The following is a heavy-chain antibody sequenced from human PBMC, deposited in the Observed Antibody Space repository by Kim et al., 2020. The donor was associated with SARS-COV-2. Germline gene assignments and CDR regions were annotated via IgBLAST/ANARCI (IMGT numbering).Heavy chain of an antibody. Sequence: SETLSLTCIVSGYSISSGYYWGWIRQPPGKGLEWIGSIYHSGSTYYNPSLKSRVTISVDTSKNQFSLKLSSVTAADTAVYYCARRANYGGNYAMDVWGQGTTVTVSS. D-gene: IGHD4-17*01. CDR3: ARRANYGGNYAMDV. V-gene: IGHV4-38-2*02. J-gene: IGHJ6*02. CDR2: IYHSGST. CDR1: GYSISSGYY.